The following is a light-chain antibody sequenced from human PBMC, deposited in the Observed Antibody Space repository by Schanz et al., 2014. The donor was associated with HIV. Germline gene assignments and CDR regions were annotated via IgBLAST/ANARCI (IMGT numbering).Light chain of an antibody. CDR1: QSVSSD. V-gene: IGKV3D-15*01. CDR2: GAS. J-gene: IGKJ4*01. Sequence: EIVLTQSPGTLSLSPGERATLSCRASQSVSSDLAWYQQKPGQAPRLLISGASYRATGIPARFSGSGSGTEFTLTISSLQSEDFAVYYCQQYNNWPPLTFGGGTKVEIK. CDR3: QQYNNWPPLT.